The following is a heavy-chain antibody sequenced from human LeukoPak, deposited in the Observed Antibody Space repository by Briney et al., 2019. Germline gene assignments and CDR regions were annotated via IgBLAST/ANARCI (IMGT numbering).Heavy chain of an antibody. Sequence: RASVKVSCKASGYTFTSYYMHWVRQAPGQGLEWMGIINPSVGSTSYAQKFQGRVTMTRDTSTSTVYMELSSLRSEDTAVYYCAREIIAEARTPEYYYGMDVWGQGTTVTVSS. J-gene: IGHJ6*02. CDR1: GYTFTSYY. CDR2: INPSVGST. V-gene: IGHV1-46*01. D-gene: IGHD6-13*01. CDR3: AREIIAEARTPEYYYGMDV.